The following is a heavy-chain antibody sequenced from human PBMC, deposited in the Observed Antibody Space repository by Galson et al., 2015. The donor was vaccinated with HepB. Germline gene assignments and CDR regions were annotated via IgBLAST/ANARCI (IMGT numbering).Heavy chain of an antibody. D-gene: IGHD3-22*01. CDR3: ASAHRAPVV. J-gene: IGHJ4*02. CDR1: GFIFSSYA. CDR2: ISGSGGTI. V-gene: IGHV3-48*04. Sequence: SLRLSCAASGFIFSSYAMSWVRQAPGKGLEWVSSISGSGGTIYYADSVKGRFTISRDNTRNSLYLQMNSLRAEDTAVYYCASAHRAPVVWGQGPLATVSS.